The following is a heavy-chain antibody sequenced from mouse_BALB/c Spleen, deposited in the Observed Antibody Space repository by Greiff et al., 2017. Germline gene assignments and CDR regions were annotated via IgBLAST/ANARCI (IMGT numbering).Heavy chain of an antibody. CDR3: ARHAATVYAMDY. J-gene: IGHJ4*01. CDR2: ISSGGGST. CDR1: GFAFSSYD. Sequence: EVKLVESGGGLVKPGGSLKLSCAASGFAFSSYDMSWVRQTPEKRLEWVAYISSGGGSTYYPDTVKGRFTISRDNAKNTLYLQMSSLKSEDTAMYYCARHAATVYAMDYWGQGTSVTVAS. V-gene: IGHV5-12-1*01. D-gene: IGHD1-1*01.